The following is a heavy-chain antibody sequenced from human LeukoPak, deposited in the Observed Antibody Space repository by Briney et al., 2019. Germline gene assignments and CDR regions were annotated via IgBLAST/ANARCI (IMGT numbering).Heavy chain of an antibody. CDR1: GFTFSSYE. Sequence: GGSLRLSCAASGFTFSSYEMNWVRQAPGKGLEWVSYISSSGSTIYYADSVKGRFTISRDNAKNSLYLQMNSLRAEDTAVYYCAREASGSYGYYYYYYMDVWGKGTTVTVSS. CDR3: AREASGSYGYYYYYYMDV. V-gene: IGHV3-48*03. CDR2: ISSSGSTI. J-gene: IGHJ6*03. D-gene: IGHD1-26*01.